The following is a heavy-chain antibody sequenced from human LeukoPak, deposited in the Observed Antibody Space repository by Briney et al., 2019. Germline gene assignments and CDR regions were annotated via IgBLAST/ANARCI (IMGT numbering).Heavy chain of an antibody. CDR3: ARGSHDFWSGYYTEYYFDY. CDR1: GESLRSYN. Sequence: SETLSLTCNVSGESLRSYNWNWIRQPPGKGLEWIGYIYYSGSTNYNPSLKSRVTISLDTSKTQSSLKLDSVTSADTGVYYCARGSHDFWSGYYTEYYFDYWGQGTLVTVSS. CDR2: IYYSGST. V-gene: IGHV4-59*01. D-gene: IGHD3-3*01. J-gene: IGHJ4*02.